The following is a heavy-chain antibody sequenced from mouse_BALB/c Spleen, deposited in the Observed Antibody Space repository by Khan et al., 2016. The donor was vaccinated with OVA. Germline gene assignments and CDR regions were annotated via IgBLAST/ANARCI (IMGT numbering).Heavy chain of an antibody. CDR3: TRSQGNYLFAY. J-gene: IGHJ3*01. Sequence: QIQLVQSGPELKKPGETVKISCKASGYTLTNYGMNWVRQAPGKGLKWMGWINTYTGEPTYGDDFKGRFAFSLETSASTAYLQIINLKNEDTATYFCTRSQGNYLFAYWGQGTLVTVSA. V-gene: IGHV9-3-1*01. CDR2: INTYTGEP. D-gene: IGHD2-1*01. CDR1: GYTLTNYG.